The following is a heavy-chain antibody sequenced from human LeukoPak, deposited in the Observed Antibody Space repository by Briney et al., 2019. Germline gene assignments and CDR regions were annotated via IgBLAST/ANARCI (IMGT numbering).Heavy chain of an antibody. J-gene: IGHJ6*02. V-gene: IGHV3-23*01. D-gene: IGHD3-16*01. Sequence: PGGSLRLSCAASGFTFSSDAMSWVRQAPGKGLEWVSAISGSGGSTYYAASVKGRFTISRDNSKNTLYLQMNSLRAEDTAVYYCAKDRYGGDYYYYGMDVWGQGTTVTVSS. CDR3: AKDRYGGDYYYYGMDV. CDR2: ISGSGGST. CDR1: GFTFSSDA.